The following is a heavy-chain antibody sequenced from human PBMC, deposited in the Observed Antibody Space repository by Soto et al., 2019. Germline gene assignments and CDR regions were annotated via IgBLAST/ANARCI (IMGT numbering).Heavy chain of an antibody. V-gene: IGHV3-23*01. D-gene: IGHD2-21*01. J-gene: IGHJ4*02. CDR1: GFTFSSYA. CDR2: ISGSGGST. Sequence: EVQLLESGGGLVQPGGSLRLSCAASGFTFSSYAMSWVRQAPGKGLEWVSAISGSGGSTYYADSVKGRFTISRDNSKNTLYLQMNSLRSEDTVLYYCAKDVSISGFDCRGKGTLVTVFS. CDR3: AKDVSISGFDC.